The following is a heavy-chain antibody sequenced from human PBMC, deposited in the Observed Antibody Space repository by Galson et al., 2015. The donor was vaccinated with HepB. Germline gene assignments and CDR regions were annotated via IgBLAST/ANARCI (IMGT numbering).Heavy chain of an antibody. CDR2: ISSSSSYI. CDR1: GFTFSSYS. D-gene: IGHD1-26*01. J-gene: IGHJ4*02. V-gene: IGHV3-21*01. CDR3: ARGAGWGGSFFWYFDY. Sequence: SLRLSCAASGFTFSSYSMNWVRQAPGKGLEWVSSISSSSSYIYYADSVKGRFTISRDNAKNSLYLQTNSLRAEDTAVYYCARGAGWGGSFFWYFDYWGQGTLVAVSS.